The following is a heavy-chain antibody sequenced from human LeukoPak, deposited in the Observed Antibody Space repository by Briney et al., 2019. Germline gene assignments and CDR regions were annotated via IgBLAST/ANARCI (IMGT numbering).Heavy chain of an antibody. V-gene: IGHV3-21*01. Sequence: GGSLTLSCAASGFTFSSYSMNWVRQAPGKGLEWVSSISSSSSYIYYADSVKGRFTISRDNAKNSLYLQMNSLRAEDTAVYYCARAGMHDAFDIWGQGTMVTVSS. D-gene: IGHD3-10*01. CDR1: GFTFSSYS. CDR3: ARAGMHDAFDI. J-gene: IGHJ3*02. CDR2: ISSSSSYI.